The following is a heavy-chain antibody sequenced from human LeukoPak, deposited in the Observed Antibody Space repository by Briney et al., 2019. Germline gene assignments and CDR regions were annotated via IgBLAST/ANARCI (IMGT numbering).Heavy chain of an antibody. V-gene: IGHV1-69*05. CDR1: GGTFSSYA. J-gene: IGHJ1*01. D-gene: IGHD6-13*01. Sequence: SVKVSCXASGGTFSSYAISWVRQAPGQGLEWMGGIIPIFGTANYAQKFQGRVTITTDESTSTAYMELSSLRSEDTAVYYCARDSKNSSSWYHFQHWGQGTLVTVSS. CDR3: ARDSKNSSSWYHFQH. CDR2: IIPIFGTA.